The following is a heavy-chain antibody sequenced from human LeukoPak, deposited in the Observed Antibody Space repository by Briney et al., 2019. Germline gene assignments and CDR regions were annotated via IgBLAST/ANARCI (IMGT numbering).Heavy chain of an antibody. D-gene: IGHD1-26*01. CDR1: GYTFINYA. Sequence: ASVKVSCKASGYTFINYAMNWVRQAPGQGLEWMGWINTITGNPTYAQGFTGRFVFSLDTSVSTAFLQISSLKAEDTAVYYCARGGASGYSYALDVWGRGTTVTVSS. CDR3: ARGGASGYSYALDV. J-gene: IGHJ6*02. V-gene: IGHV7-4-1*02. CDR2: INTITGNP.